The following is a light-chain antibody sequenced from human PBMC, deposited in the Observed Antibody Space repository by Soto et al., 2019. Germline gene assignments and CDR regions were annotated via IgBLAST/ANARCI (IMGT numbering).Light chain of an antibody. CDR2: DVN. V-gene: IGLV2-11*01. CDR1: SSDVGGYNY. Sequence: QSVLTQPRTVSGSPGQSVTISCTGTSSDVGGYNYVSWYQQYPGKAPKLMIFDVNKRPSGVPDRFSGSKSGNTASLTISGLQADDEADYYCCSYALSGVFGTGTKLTVL. CDR3: CSYALSGV. J-gene: IGLJ1*01.